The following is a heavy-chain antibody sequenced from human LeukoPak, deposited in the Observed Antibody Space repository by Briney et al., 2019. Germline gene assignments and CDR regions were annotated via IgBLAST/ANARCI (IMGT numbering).Heavy chain of an antibody. CDR3: ARRGVLEWLLSYYYYYGMDV. Sequence: GGSLRLSCAASGFTFSSYWMSWVRQAPGKGLEWVANIKQDGSEKYYVDSVKGRFTISRDNAKNSLYLQMNSLRAEDAAVYYCARRGVLEWLLSYYYYYGMDVWGQGTTVTVSS. CDR1: GFTFSSYW. CDR2: IKQDGSEK. J-gene: IGHJ6*02. V-gene: IGHV3-7*05. D-gene: IGHD3-3*01.